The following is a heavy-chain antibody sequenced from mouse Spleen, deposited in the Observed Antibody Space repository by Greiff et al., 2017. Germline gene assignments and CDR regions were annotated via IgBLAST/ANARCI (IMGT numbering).Heavy chain of an antibody. D-gene: IGHD4-1*01. CDR2: ISSGGGNT. Sequence: EVKLVESGGGLVKLGGSLKLSCAASGFTFSSYAMSWVRQTPEKRLEWVATISSGGGNTYYPDSVKGRFTISRDNAKNTLYLQMSSLKSEDTAMYYCARHRGPIWDPFAYWGQGTLVTVSA. J-gene: IGHJ3*01. CDR1: GFTFSSYA. V-gene: IGHV5-9*04. CDR3: ARHRGPIWDPFAY.